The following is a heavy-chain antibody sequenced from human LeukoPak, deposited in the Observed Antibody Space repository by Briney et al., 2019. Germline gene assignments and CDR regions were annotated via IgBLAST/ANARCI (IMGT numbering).Heavy chain of an antibody. CDR3: ARAGLNGDVDY. J-gene: IGHJ4*02. CDR1: GRSFSGYY. CDR2: INHSGST. Sequence: SETLSLTCAVYGRSFSGYYWSWIRQPPGKGLEWIGEINHSGSTNYNPSLKSRVTISVDTSKNQFSLTLSSVTAADTAVYYCARAGLNGDVDYWGQGTLVTVSS. V-gene: IGHV4-34*01. D-gene: IGHD4-17*01.